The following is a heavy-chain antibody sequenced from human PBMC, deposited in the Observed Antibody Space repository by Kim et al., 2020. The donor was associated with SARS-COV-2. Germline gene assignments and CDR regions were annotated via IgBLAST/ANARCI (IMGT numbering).Heavy chain of an antibody. Sequence: SETLSLTCAVYGGSFSGYYWSWIRQPPGKGLEWIGEINHSGSTNYNPSLKSRVTISVDTSKNQFSLKLSSVTAADTAVYYCARGRRYSSDWYVRYWGQGTLVTVSS. CDR3: ARGRRYSSDWYVRY. CDR1: GGSFSGYY. V-gene: IGHV4-34*01. CDR2: INHSGST. D-gene: IGHD6-19*01. J-gene: IGHJ4*02.